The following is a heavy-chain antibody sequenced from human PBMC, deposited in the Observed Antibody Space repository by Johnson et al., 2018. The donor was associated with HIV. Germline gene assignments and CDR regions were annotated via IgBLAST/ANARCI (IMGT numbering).Heavy chain of an antibody. D-gene: IGHD3-16*01. V-gene: IGHV3-30*19. CDR3: ARDYETI. Sequence: QVQLVESGGGVVQPGGSLRLSCAASGFTFSSYGMHWVRQAPGKGLEWVAAISYDGSNKYYADSVKDRFTISRDNSKNTLYLQMNSLRAEDTAVYYCARDYETIWGQGTMVTVSP. J-gene: IGHJ3*02. CDR1: GFTFSSYG. CDR2: ISYDGSNK.